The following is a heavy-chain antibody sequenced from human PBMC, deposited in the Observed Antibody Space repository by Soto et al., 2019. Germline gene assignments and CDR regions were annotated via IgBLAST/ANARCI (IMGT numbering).Heavy chain of an antibody. V-gene: IGHV4-39*01. CDR2: TYYSGST. CDR1: GGSISSSSYY. J-gene: IGHJ6*04. Sequence: SETLSLTCTVSGGSISSSSYYWGWIRQPPGKGLEWIGSTYYSGSTYYNPSLKSRVTISVDTSKNQFSLKLSSVTAADTAVYYCARQQTILGVVTADVGGKGPTVTVSS. CDR3: ARQQTILGVVTADV. D-gene: IGHD3-3*01.